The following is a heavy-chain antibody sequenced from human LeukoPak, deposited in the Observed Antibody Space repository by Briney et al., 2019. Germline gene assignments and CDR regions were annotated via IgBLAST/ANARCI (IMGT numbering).Heavy chain of an antibody. J-gene: IGHJ3*02. CDR2: INPSGGST. V-gene: IGHV1-46*01. CDR1: GYTFTSYY. CDR3: VGGSGWTDAFDI. D-gene: IGHD6-19*01. Sequence: ASVKVSCKASGYTFTSYYMHWVRQAPGQGLEWMGIINPSGGSTSYAQKFQGRVTMTRDTSTSTLYMELSSLRSEDTAVYYCVGGSGWTDAFDIWGQGTMVTVSS.